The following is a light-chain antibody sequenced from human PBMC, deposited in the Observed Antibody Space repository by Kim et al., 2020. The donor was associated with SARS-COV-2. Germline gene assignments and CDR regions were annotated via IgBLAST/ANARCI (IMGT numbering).Light chain of an antibody. CDR2: EVS. J-gene: IGLJ1*01. CDR3: SSYISGSTNYV. CDR1: RSDVGGYKY. V-gene: IGLV2-14*01. Sequence: QSITISCTGTRSDVGGYKYVSWYQQHPGKAPKLVIYEVSNRPSGVSNRFSGSKSGNTASLTISGLQAEDEADYYCSSYISGSTNYVFGTGTKVTVL.